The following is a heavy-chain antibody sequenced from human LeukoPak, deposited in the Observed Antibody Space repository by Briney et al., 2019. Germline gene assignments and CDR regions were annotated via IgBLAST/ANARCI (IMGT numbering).Heavy chain of an antibody. D-gene: IGHD3-10*01. Sequence: PSETLSLTCTVSGGSISSYYWSWIRQPPGKGLEWIGYIYYSGSTNYNPSLKSRVTISVDTSKNQFSLKLSSVTAADTAVYYCAREVVWFGSYYFDYWGRGTLVTVSS. CDR3: AREVVWFGSYYFDY. CDR1: GGSISSYY. J-gene: IGHJ4*02. V-gene: IGHV4-59*01. CDR2: IYYSGST.